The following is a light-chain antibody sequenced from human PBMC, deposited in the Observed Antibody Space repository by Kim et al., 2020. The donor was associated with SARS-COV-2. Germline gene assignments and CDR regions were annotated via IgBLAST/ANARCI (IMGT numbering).Light chain of an antibody. CDR3: QQYGNS. CDR2: GTS. J-gene: IGKJ1*01. CDR1: QTVRSTY. V-gene: IGKV3-20*01. Sequence: LSLSPGESATRSCRASQTVRSTYLAWYQQKPGQAPRLLIYGTSNRATGIPDRFSGSGSGTDFTLTISRLEPEDFAVYYCQQYGNSFGQGTKVDIK.